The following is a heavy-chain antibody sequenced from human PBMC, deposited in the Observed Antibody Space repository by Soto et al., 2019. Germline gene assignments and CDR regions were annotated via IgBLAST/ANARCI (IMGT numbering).Heavy chain of an antibody. Sequence: QEQLVQSGPEVKRPGSSVKVSCKDSGGLFSSFAISWVRQAPGEGLEWLGGIIPVVGTTNYAEKFQGRVTITADESTNTAYMELTSLASGDTAIYYCSRGGGPYVWFNEFWGQGTLVTVSS. V-gene: IGHV1-69*01. CDR3: SRGGGPYVWFNEF. D-gene: IGHD3-16*01. CDR2: IIPVVGTT. J-gene: IGHJ4*02. CDR1: GGLFSSFA.